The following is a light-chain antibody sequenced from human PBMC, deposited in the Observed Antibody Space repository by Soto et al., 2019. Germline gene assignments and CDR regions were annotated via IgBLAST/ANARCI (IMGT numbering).Light chain of an antibody. CDR2: AAS. Sequence: DIQMTQSPSSLSASVGDRVTITCRASQGISNYLAWYQQKPGKDPKLLIYAASTLQSGVPSRFSGSGSGTDFTLTISSLQPEDVATYSCQKYNSAPPFTFGPGTKVDIK. V-gene: IGKV1-27*01. CDR3: QKYNSAPPFT. J-gene: IGKJ3*01. CDR1: QGISNY.